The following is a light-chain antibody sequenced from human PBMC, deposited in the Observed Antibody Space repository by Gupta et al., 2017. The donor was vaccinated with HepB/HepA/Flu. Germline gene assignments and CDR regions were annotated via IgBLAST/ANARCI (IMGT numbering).Light chain of an antibody. J-gene: IGKJ1*01. V-gene: IGKV3-20*01. CDR2: GAS. CDR3: HQYGASPRT. CDR1: QSLSGSL. Sequence: VLTQSPGTLSLSPGESATLSCRASQSLSGSLLAWYQQKPGQAPRLLIYGASSRANGIPDRFTGSGSGTDFTLTINRLEPEDFAVYFCHQYGASPRTFGQGTKVEIK.